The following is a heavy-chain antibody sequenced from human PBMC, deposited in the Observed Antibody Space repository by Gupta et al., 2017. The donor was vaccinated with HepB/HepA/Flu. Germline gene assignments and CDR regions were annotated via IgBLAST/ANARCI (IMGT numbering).Heavy chain of an antibody. CDR3: ARVRPRVVVPAEEFDY. CDR2: INPNSGGT. CDR1: TGYY. D-gene: IGHD2-2*01. V-gene: IGHV1-2*02. J-gene: IGHJ4*02. Sequence: TGYYMHWVRQAPGQGLEWMGWINPNSGGTNYAQKFQGRVTMTRDTSISTAYMELSRLRSDDTAVYYCARVRPRVVVPAEEFDYWGQGTLVTVSS.